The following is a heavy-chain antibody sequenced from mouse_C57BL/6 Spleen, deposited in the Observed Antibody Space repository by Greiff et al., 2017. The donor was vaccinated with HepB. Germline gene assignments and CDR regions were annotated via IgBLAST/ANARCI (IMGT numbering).Heavy chain of an antibody. CDR3: ARMALYDGYMDY. J-gene: IGHJ2*01. CDR2: INPSNGGT. V-gene: IGHV1-53*01. D-gene: IGHD2-3*01. Sequence: QVQLQQPGTELVKPGASVKLSCKASGYTFTSYWMHWVKQRPGQGLEWIGNINPSNGGTNYNEKFKSKATLTVDKSSSTAYMQLSSLTSEDSAVYYWARMALYDGYMDYWGQGTTLTVSS. CDR1: GYTFTSYW.